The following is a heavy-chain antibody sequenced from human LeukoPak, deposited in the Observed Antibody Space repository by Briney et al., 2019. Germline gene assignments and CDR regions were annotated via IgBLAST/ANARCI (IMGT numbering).Heavy chain of an antibody. CDR1: EFIFNRSW. CDR2: MDPSGSHK. V-gene: IGHV3-7*03. Sequence: PGGSLRLSCAASEFIFNRSWMNWVRQAPGKGLEWVANMDPSGSHKRYVDSVKGRFTISKDNPGTSLYLDMYGLRAEDTAVYYCAKEYSSGWLESFDYWGQGTLVTVSS. J-gene: IGHJ4*02. CDR3: AKEYSSGWLESFDY. D-gene: IGHD6-19*01.